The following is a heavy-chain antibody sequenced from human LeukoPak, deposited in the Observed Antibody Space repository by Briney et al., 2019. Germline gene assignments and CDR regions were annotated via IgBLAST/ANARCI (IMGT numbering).Heavy chain of an antibody. CDR2: IYYSGTT. D-gene: IGHD3-10*01. Sequence: SETLSRTCAVSGGSSSSSTYSWSWIRQPPGKGLEWSGYIYYSGTTYYNPSLKSRVTISVDTSKNQFSLKLSSVTAADTAVYYCARDGTYYYAFDIWGQGTMVTVSS. CDR1: GGSSSSSTYS. V-gene: IGHV4-30-4*07. J-gene: IGHJ3*02. CDR3: ARDGTYYYAFDI.